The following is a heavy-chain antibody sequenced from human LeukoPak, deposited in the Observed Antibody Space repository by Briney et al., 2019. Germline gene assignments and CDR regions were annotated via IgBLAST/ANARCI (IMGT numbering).Heavy chain of an antibody. D-gene: IGHD6-19*01. CDR3: ARYYLQWLARSTNWFDP. CDR2: INHTGST. V-gene: IGHV4-34*01. Sequence: SETLSLTCAVYGESFTTFYWGWIRQTPGKGLEWIGEINHTGSTNYNPSLKSRVTISVDTSKNQFSLKLSSVTAADTAVYYCARYYLQWLARSTNWFDPWGQGTLVTVSS. CDR1: GESFTTFY. J-gene: IGHJ5*02.